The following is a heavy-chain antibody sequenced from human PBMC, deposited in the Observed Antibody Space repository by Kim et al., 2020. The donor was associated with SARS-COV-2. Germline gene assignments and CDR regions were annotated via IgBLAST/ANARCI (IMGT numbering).Heavy chain of an antibody. CDR3: ARVSGWNALDI. Sequence: TSNPPLTSRVTISVAKSKNKFSLQLSSVTAAYTAVYYCARVSGWNALDIWGQGTMVTVSS. D-gene: IGHD3-22*01. J-gene: IGHJ3*02. V-gene: IGHV4-4*02.